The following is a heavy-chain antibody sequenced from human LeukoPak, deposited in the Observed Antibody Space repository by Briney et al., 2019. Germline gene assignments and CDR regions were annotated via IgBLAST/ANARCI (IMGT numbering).Heavy chain of an antibody. CDR3: AKEATVVTPAPFDY. J-gene: IGHJ4*02. Sequence: DRSLRLSCAASGFTFDDYAMHWVRQAPGKGLEWVSGISWNSGSIGYADSVKGRFTISRDNAKNSLYLQMNSLRAEDTALYYCAKEATVVTPAPFDYWGQGTLVTVSS. D-gene: IGHD4-23*01. CDR1: GFTFDDYA. CDR2: ISWNSGSI. V-gene: IGHV3-9*01.